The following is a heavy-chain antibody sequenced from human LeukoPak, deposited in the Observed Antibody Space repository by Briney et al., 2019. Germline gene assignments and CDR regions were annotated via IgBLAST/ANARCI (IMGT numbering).Heavy chain of an antibody. Sequence: GGSLRLSCAASGFTFSSYAMHWVRQAPGKGLEYVSAISSNGGSTYYANSVKGRFTISRDNSKNTLYLQMGSLRAEDMAVYYCAREGYNWNPYYYYYYMDVWGKGTTVTVSS. CDR3: AREGYNWNPYYYYYYMDV. CDR1: GFTFSSYA. CDR2: ISSNGGST. J-gene: IGHJ6*03. D-gene: IGHD1-20*01. V-gene: IGHV3-64*01.